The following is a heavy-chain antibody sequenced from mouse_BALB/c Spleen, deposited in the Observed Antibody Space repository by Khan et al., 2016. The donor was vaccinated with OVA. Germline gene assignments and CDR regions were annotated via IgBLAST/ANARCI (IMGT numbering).Heavy chain of an antibody. D-gene: IGHD1-1*01. J-gene: IGHJ2*01. CDR1: GFTFNNYG. CDR3: ATSYFYGYYFDY. CDR2: ISGDSNTI. V-gene: IGHV5-17*02. Sequence: VQLVESGGGLVQPGGSRKLSCAASGFTFNNYGMHWVRQAPEKGLEWVAYISGDSNTIYYVDSVKGRFTISRDNPKNTLFLQMTSLMSEDTATYYCATSYFYGYYFDYWGPGTTLTVS.